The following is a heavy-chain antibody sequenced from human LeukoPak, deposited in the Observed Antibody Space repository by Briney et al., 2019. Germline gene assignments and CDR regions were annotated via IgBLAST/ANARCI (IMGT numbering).Heavy chain of an antibody. CDR1: GYSFTSYW. J-gene: IGHJ4*02. CDR3: ARQVAGTRSGYFDY. V-gene: IGHV5-51*01. CDR2: IYPGDSDT. D-gene: IGHD1-7*01. Sequence: GESLKISCKASGYSFTSYWIGWVRQMPGKRLGWMGIIYPGDSDTRYSPSFQGQVTISADKSISTAYLQWSSLKASDTAMYYCARQVAGTRSGYFDYWGQGTLVTVSS.